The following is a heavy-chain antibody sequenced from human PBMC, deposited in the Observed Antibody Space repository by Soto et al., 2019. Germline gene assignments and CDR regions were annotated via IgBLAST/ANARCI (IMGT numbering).Heavy chain of an antibody. D-gene: IGHD2-15*01. V-gene: IGHV1-46*01. CDR1: GYTFTSXY. J-gene: IGHJ6*02. CDR3: ARECGSGGSCYSNGMDV. Sequence: ASVKVSCKASGYTFTSXYMHWVRQAPGQGLEWMGIINPSGGSTSYAQKFQGRVTMTRDTSTSTVYMELSSLRSEDTAVYYCARECGSGGSCYSNGMDVWGQGTTVTVSS. CDR2: INPSGGST.